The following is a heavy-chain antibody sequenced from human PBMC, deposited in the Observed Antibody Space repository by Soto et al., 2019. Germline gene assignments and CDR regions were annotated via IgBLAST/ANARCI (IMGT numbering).Heavy chain of an antibody. Sequence: QVQLVQSGAEVKKPGASVKVSYKASGYTFTSYGISWVRQAPGQGLEWMGWISAYNGNTNYAQKLQGRVTMTTDTSTSTAYMELRSLRSDDTAVYYCARDARIVGATTSLTGDYWGQGTLVTVSS. J-gene: IGHJ4*02. V-gene: IGHV1-18*01. CDR3: ARDARIVGATTSLTGDY. CDR1: GYTFTSYG. D-gene: IGHD1-26*01. CDR2: ISAYNGNT.